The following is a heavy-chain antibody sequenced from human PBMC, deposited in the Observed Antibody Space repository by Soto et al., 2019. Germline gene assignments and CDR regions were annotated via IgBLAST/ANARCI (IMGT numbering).Heavy chain of an antibody. D-gene: IGHD3-10*01. J-gene: IGHJ3*01. Sequence: GESLKISCKGSGYSFTSYWIARVRQMPGKGLEWMGIIYPGDSSTRYSPSFQGQVTFSADKFITTAYLQWSSLKASDTAMYYCARPGYYGSGSSLGDAFDFWGQGTMVT. V-gene: IGHV5-51*01. CDR2: IYPGDSST. CDR1: GYSFTSYW. CDR3: ARPGYYGSGSSLGDAFDF.